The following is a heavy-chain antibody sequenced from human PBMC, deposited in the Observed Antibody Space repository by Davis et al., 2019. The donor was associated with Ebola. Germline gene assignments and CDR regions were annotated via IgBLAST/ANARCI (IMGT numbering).Heavy chain of an antibody. CDR2: IRNKGNSYTT. CDR3: ARAGSYNWRDFDY. V-gene: IGHV3-72*01. J-gene: IGHJ4*02. CDR1: GFTFSSYS. Sequence: PGGSLRLSCAASGFTFSSYSMNWVRQAPGQGLEWVARIRNKGNSYTTEYAASVKGRFTISRDDSKNSLFLQMNSLKTEDTAVYYCARAGSYNWRDFDYWGQGTLVTVSS. D-gene: IGHD1-1*01.